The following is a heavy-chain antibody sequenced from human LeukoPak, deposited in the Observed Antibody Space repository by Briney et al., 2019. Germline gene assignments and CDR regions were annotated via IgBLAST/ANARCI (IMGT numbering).Heavy chain of an antibody. CDR1: GYTFTGDD. D-gene: IGHD1-26*01. CDR2: MNPDTGDT. CDR3: TRGSLSGSSRDY. Sequence: ASVRVSCKASGYTFTGDDINWVRQATGQGLEWMGWMNPDTGDTGYAQKFQGRVTMTKNTSIDTAYMELSGLRSEDSAVYYCTRGSLSGSSRDYWGQGTLVTVSS. J-gene: IGHJ4*02. V-gene: IGHV1-8*01.